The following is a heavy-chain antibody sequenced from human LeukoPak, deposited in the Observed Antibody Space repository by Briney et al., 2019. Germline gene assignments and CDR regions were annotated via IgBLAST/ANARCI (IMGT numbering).Heavy chain of an antibody. V-gene: IGHV4-39*07. CDR1: GGSISSSSYY. D-gene: IGHD5-12*01. CDR3: ARMVDSGYDHYYYYYYMDV. J-gene: IGHJ6*03. CDR2: IYYSGST. Sequence: SETLSLTCTVSGGSISSSSYYWGWIRQPPGKGLEWIGSIYYSGSTYYNPSLKSRVTISVDTSKNQFSLKLSSVTAADTAVYYCARMVDSGYDHYYYYYYMDVWGKGTTVTVSS.